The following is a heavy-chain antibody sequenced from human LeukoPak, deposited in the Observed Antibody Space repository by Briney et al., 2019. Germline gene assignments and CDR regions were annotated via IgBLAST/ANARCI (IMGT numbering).Heavy chain of an antibody. Sequence: PSETLSLTCTVSGGSISSYYWSWIRQPPGKGLEWIGYIYYSGSTNYNPSLKSRVTISVDTSENQFSLKLSSVTAADTAVYYCARERFGEFDYWGQGTLVTVSS. J-gene: IGHJ4*02. CDR1: GGSISSYY. CDR3: ARERFGEFDY. D-gene: IGHD3-10*01. V-gene: IGHV4-59*01. CDR2: IYYSGST.